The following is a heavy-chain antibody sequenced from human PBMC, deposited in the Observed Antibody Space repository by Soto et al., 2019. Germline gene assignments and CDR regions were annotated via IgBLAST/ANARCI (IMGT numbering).Heavy chain of an antibody. CDR1: GGTFSSDA. CDR3: ARDSSGFPGL. D-gene: IGHD6-19*01. V-gene: IGHV1-69*13. CDR2: IIPIFGTA. Sequence: SVKVSCKASGGTFSSDAFCWVRQEPGQGLEWMGGIIPIFGTANYAQKFQGRVTITADESTSTAYMELSSLRSEDTAVYYGARDSSGFPGLWRQGTLATVSS. J-gene: IGHJ4*02.